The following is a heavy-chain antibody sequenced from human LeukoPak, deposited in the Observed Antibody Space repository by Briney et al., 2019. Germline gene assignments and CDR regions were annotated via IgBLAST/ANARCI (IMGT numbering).Heavy chain of an antibody. Sequence: GGSLRLSCAASGFTFSSSSMNWVRQAPGKGLEWVSFISTSGTIYYADSVKGRFTISSDNAKNSLYLQMNSLRAEDTAVYYCARLTDYWGQGTLVTVSS. J-gene: IGHJ4*02. CDR2: ISTSGTI. CDR1: GFTFSSSS. CDR3: ARLTDY. V-gene: IGHV3-48*01.